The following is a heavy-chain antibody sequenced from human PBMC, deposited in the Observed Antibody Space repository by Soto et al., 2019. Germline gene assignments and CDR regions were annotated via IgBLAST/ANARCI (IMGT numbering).Heavy chain of an antibody. CDR2: ISATGGGT. D-gene: IGHD3-16*01. V-gene: IGHV3-23*01. Sequence: GGSLRLSCAASGFTFRGDAMSWVRQAPGKGLEWVSLISATGGGTYYADSVKGRFTISRDNSHNTLYLQVHSLTAEDTAVYYCAKDRRAGGNSAFYFDFWGQGAQVTVSS. CDR1: GFTFRGDA. CDR3: AKDRRAGGNSAFYFDF. J-gene: IGHJ4*02.